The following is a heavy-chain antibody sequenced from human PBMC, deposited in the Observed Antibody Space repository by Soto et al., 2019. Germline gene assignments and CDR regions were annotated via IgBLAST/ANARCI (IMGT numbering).Heavy chain of an antibody. J-gene: IGHJ6*02. CDR2: ISAYNGNT. D-gene: IGHD1-26*01. Sequence: ASVKVSFKASGYTFTSYGISWVRQAPGQGLEWMGWISAYNGNTNYAQKLQGRVTMTTDTSTSTAYMELRSLRSDDSAVYYCARERSGSYSGYYYYGMDVWGQGTTVTVSS. CDR3: ARERSGSYSGYYYYGMDV. V-gene: IGHV1-18*04. CDR1: GYTFTSYG.